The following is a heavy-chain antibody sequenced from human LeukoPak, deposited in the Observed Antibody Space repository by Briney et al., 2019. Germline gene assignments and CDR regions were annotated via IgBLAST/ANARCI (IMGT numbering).Heavy chain of an antibody. CDR3: AGDLSGSGSYYGY. J-gene: IGHJ4*02. CDR1: GYTFTGYY. D-gene: IGHD3-10*01. V-gene: IGHV1-2*06. Sequence: ASVKVSCKASGYTFTGYYMHWVRQAPGQGLEWMGRINPNSGGTNYAQQLQGRVTMTRDTSISTAYMELSRLRSDDTAVYYCAGDLSGSGSYYGYWGQGTLVTVSS. CDR2: INPNSGGT.